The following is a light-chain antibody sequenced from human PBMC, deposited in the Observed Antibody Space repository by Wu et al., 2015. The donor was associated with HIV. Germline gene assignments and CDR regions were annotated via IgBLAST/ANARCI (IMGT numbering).Light chain of an antibody. CDR2: DAS. CDR3: QQRTSWPLT. CDR1: QSISSY. J-gene: IGKJ5*01. Sequence: EIVSTQSPATLSLSPGETATLSCRASQSISSYLAWYQQKPGQAPRLLIYDASNRATGIPARFSGRGSGTDFTLTISSLEPEDFAVYYCQQRTSWPLTFGQGTRLEIK. V-gene: IGKV3-11*01.